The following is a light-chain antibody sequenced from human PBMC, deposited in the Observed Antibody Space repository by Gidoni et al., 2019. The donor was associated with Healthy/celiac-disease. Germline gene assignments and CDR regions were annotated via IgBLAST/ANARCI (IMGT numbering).Light chain of an antibody. V-gene: IGKV1-5*01. CDR2: DAS. CDR1: QSIRSW. CDR3: QQYNSYTLT. Sequence: DIQMTQSPSTLSASVGDRVTITCRASQSIRSWLAWYQQKPGKAPKLLIYDASSLESGVPSRLSGSGSGTEFTLTISSLQPDDFATYYCQQYNSYTLTFGGGTKVEIK. J-gene: IGKJ4*01.